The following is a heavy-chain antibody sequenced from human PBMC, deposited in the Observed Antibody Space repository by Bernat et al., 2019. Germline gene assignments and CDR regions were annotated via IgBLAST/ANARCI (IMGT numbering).Heavy chain of an antibody. D-gene: IGHD4-17*01. CDR1: GFTFSSYG. J-gene: IGHJ4*02. V-gene: IGHV3-30*18. Sequence: QVQLVESGGGVVQPGRSLRLSCAASGFTFSSYGMHWVRQAPGKGLEWVAVISYDGSNKYYADSVKGRFTISRDNSKNTLYLQMNSLRAEDTAVYYCAKVDYGDLSNFDFWGQGTLVTVSS. CDR2: ISYDGSNK. CDR3: AKVDYGDLSNFDF.